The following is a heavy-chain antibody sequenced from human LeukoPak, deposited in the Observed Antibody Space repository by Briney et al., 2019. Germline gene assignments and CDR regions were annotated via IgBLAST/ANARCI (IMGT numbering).Heavy chain of an antibody. CDR1: GGSISSYY. V-gene: IGHV4-59*08. CDR3: ARVEYQLPKGDYFDY. CDR2: IYYSGST. D-gene: IGHD2-2*01. Sequence: PSETLSLTCTVSGGSISSYYWSWIRQPPGKGLEWIGYIYYSGSTNYNPSLKSRVTISVDTSKNQFSLKLSSVTAADTAVYYCARVEYQLPKGDYFDYWGQGTLVTVS. J-gene: IGHJ4*02.